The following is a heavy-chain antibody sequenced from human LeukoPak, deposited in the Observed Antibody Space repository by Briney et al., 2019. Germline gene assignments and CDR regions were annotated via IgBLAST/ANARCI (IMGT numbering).Heavy chain of an antibody. CDR1: GFTASRNY. CDR3: ARAQSPRYYYGSGSYYNPPENWFDP. CDR2: IYSGGRT. J-gene: IGHJ5*02. V-gene: IGHV3-66*01. Sequence: PGGSLRLSCAASGFTASRNYMSWVRQAPGKGLEWVSVIYSGGRTYYADSVKGRFTISRDNSKNTLYLQMNSLRAEDTAVYYCARAQSPRYYYGSGSYYNPPENWFDPWGQGTLVTVSS. D-gene: IGHD3-10*01.